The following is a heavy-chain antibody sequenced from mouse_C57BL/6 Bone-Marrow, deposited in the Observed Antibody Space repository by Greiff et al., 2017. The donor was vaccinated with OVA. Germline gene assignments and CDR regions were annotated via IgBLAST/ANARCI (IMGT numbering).Heavy chain of an antibody. Sequence: SGPVLVKPGASVKMSCKASGYTFTDYYMNWVKQSHGKSLEWIGVINPYNGGTSYNQKFKGKATLTVDKSSSTAYMELNSLTSEDSAVYYCARYSGGFAYWGQGTLVTVSA. V-gene: IGHV1-19*01. CDR1: GYTFTDYY. J-gene: IGHJ3*01. CDR3: ARYSGGFAY. CDR2: INPYNGGT.